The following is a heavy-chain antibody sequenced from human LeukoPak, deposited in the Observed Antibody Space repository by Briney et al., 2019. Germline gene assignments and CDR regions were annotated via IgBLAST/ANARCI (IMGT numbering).Heavy chain of an antibody. D-gene: IGHD2-8*01. CDR1: GNNFTNYW. CDR2: IYPGDSDT. Sequence: GESLKISCKGSGNNFTNYWIAWVRQMPGKDLEWMGIIYPGDSDTTYSPSFQGRVTISADKSISTAYLQWSSLKASDTAIYYCARPASNGYVQALVYWGQGTLVIVSS. CDR3: ARPASNGYVQALVY. V-gene: IGHV5-51*01. J-gene: IGHJ4*02.